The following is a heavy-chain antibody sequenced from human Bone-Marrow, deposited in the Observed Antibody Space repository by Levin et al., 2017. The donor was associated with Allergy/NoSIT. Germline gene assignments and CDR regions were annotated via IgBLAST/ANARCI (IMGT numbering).Heavy chain of an antibody. CDR2: IFPGDSDT. J-gene: IGHJ3*02. V-gene: IGHV5-51*01. CDR3: ARAYSSGSTDAFDI. Sequence: GGSLRLSCKGSGYSFTRYWIGWVRQMPGKGLEWMGIIFPGDSDTRYRPSFQGQVTISADKSINTAYLQWNSLKASDTAMYYCARAYSSGSTDAFDIWGQGTMVIVSS. CDR1: GYSFTRYW. D-gene: IGHD3-10*01.